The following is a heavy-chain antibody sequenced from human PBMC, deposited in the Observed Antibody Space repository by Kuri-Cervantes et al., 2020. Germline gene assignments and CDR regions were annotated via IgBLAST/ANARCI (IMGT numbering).Heavy chain of an antibody. CDR1: GFTFSSYS. CDR2: ISSSSTI. D-gene: IGHD1-1*01. J-gene: IGHJ4*02. V-gene: IGHV3-48*02. Sequence: GESLKISCAASGFTFSSYSMNWVRQAPGKGLEWVSYISSSSTIYYADSVKGRFTISRDNAKNSLYLQMNSLRDEDTAVYYCARTLATRGYYFDYWGQGTLVTVSS. CDR3: ARTLATRGYYFDY.